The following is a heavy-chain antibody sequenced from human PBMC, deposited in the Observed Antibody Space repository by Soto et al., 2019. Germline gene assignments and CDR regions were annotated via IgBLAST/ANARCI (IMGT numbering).Heavy chain of an antibody. CDR1: GFTFSSYG. V-gene: IGHV3-30*18. CDR3: AKVEEQWLDYYYYGMDV. CDR2: ISYDGSNK. J-gene: IGHJ6*02. D-gene: IGHD6-19*01. Sequence: PGGSLRLFCAASGFTFSSYGMHWVRQAPGKGLEWVAVISYDGSNKYYADSVKGRFTISRDNSKNTLYLQMNSLRAEDTAVYYCAKVEEQWLDYYYYGMDVWGQGTTVTVSS.